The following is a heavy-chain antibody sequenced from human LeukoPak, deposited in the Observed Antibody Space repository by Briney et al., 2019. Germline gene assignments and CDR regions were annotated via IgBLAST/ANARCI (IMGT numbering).Heavy chain of an antibody. J-gene: IGHJ4*02. Sequence: SSETLSLTYTVSGGSISSYYWSWIRQPPGKGLEWIGYIYYSGSTNYNPSLKSRVTISVDTSKNQFSLKLSSVTAADTAVYYCARVGTVGYCTNGVCNDYWGQGTLVTVSS. CDR1: GGSISSYY. CDR2: IYYSGST. V-gene: IGHV4-59*01. CDR3: ARVGTVGYCTNGVCNDY. D-gene: IGHD2-8*01.